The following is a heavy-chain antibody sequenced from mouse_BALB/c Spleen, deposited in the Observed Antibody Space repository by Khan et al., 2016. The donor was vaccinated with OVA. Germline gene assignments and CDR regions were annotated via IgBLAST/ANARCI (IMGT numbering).Heavy chain of an antibody. CDR1: GDSITSGY. Sequence: EVQLQESGPSLVKPSQTLSLTCSVSGDSITSGYWSWIRKFPGNKLEYMGYMIYSGNTYYNPSLKSRISITRHTSTNQYYLQLNSVTTEDTATYYCARSTYRYAFAYWGQGTLVTVSA. V-gene: IGHV3-8*02. CDR2: MIYSGNT. CDR3: ARSTYRYAFAY. J-gene: IGHJ3*01. D-gene: IGHD2-14*01.